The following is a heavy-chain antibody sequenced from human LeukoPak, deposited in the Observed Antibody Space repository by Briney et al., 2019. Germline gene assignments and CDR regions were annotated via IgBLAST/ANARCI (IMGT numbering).Heavy chain of an antibody. J-gene: IGHJ4*02. CDR3: ASRYGRRYPFDY. Sequence: PSGTLSLTCAVSSGSISSTNCWTWVRQPPGKGLEWIGEIYDSGSTNYNPSLKSRVTISVDKSKNQFSLKLSSVTAADTAVYYCASRYGRRYPFDYWGQGNLVTVSS. CDR2: IYDSGST. V-gene: IGHV4-4*02. CDR1: SGSISSTNC. D-gene: IGHD6-13*01.